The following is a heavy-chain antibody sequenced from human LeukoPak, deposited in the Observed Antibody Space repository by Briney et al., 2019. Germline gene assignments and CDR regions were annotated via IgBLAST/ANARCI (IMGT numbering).Heavy chain of an antibody. D-gene: IGHD6-19*01. Sequence: SETLSLTCAVYGGSFSGYYWSWIRQPPGKGLEWIGEINHSGSTNYNPSLKSRVTISVDTSKNQFSLKLSSVTAADTAVYYCARRVGQWLVAGWFDPWGQGTLVTVSS. CDR1: GGSFSGYY. CDR2: INHSGST. CDR3: ARRVGQWLVAGWFDP. V-gene: IGHV4-34*01. J-gene: IGHJ5*02.